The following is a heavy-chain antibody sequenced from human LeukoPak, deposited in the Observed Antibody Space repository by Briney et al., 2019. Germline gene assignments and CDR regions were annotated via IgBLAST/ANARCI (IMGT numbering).Heavy chain of an antibody. Sequence: SETLSLTCTVSDGSISSSSYYWGWIRQPPGKSLEWVGEISPSGNTQYNPSLKSRVTISLDASKSQFYLKLNSVTAADTAVYYCARRVRSADYRLDYWGQGTLVTVSS. J-gene: IGHJ4*02. CDR1: DGSISSSSYY. D-gene: IGHD4-11*01. CDR2: ISPSGNT. CDR3: ARRVRSADYRLDY. V-gene: IGHV4-39*07.